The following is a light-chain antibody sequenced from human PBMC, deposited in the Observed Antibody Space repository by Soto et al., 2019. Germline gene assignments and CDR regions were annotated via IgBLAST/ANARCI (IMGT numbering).Light chain of an antibody. J-gene: IGLJ2*01. CDR1: SSNIGAGYD. CDR3: QSSRV. Sequence: QSALTQPPSVSGAPGQRVTISCTGSSSNIGAGYDVHWYQQLPGTAPKLLIYGNSNRPSGVPDRFSGSKSGTSASLAITGLQAEDEADYYCQSSRVFGGGTKLTVL. V-gene: IGLV1-40*01. CDR2: GNS.